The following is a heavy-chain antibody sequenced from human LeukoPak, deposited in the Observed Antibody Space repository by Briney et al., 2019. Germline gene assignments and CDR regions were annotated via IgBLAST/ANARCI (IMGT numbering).Heavy chain of an antibody. CDR2: IYPGDSDT. CDR3: ARGGYCSGGSCNSYYMDV. J-gene: IGHJ6*03. CDR1: GYSVTSYW. D-gene: IGHD2-15*01. Sequence: GESLKISCKGSGYSVTSYWIGWVRQMPGKGLEWVGIIYPGDSDTRYSPSFQGQVTISADKSISTAYLQWSSLKASDTAMYYCARGGYCSGGSCNSYYMDVWGKGTTVTISS. V-gene: IGHV5-51*01.